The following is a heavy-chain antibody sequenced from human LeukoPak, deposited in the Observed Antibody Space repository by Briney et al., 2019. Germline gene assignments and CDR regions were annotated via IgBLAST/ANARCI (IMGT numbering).Heavy chain of an antibody. D-gene: IGHD2-2*01. CDR1: GGSISSYY. V-gene: IGHV4-4*07. CDR3: AREVVCSSTSCLAFDY. CDR2: IYTSGST. Sequence: SETLSLTCTVSGGSISSYYWSWIRQPAGKGLEWIGRIYTSGSTNYNPSLKSRVTMSVDTSKNQFSLKLSSVTAADTAVYYCAREVVCSSTSCLAFDYWGQGTLVTVSS. J-gene: IGHJ4*02.